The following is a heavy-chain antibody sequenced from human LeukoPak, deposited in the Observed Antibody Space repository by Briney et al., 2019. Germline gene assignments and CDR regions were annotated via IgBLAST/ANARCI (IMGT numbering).Heavy chain of an antibody. Sequence: SQTLSLTCANSGDSVSSNSVTWNWIRQSPSRGLEWLSRTYYRSTWYNDYAVSVRGRITVNPDTSKNQFSLHLNSVTPEDTAIYYCARRLTQYDCFDPWGQGILVTVSS. V-gene: IGHV6-1*01. D-gene: IGHD2-2*01. CDR1: GDSVSSNSVT. CDR3: ARRLTQYDCFDP. CDR2: TYYRSTWYN. J-gene: IGHJ5*02.